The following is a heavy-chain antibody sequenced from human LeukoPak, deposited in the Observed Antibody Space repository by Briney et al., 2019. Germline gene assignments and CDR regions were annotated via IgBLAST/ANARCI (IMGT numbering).Heavy chain of an antibody. Sequence: PGGPLRLSCAASGFTFSSYAMSWVRQAPGKGLEWVSAISGSGGSTYYADSVKGRFTISRDNSKNTLYLQMNSLRAEDTAVYYCAKGRSAVLLWFGEFSWGQGTLVTVSS. CDR1: GFTFSSYA. J-gene: IGHJ5*02. V-gene: IGHV3-23*01. CDR2: ISGSGGST. CDR3: AKGRSAVLLWFGEFS. D-gene: IGHD3-10*01.